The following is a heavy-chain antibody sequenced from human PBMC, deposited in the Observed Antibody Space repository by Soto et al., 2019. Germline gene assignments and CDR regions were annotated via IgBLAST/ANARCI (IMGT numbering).Heavy chain of an antibody. D-gene: IGHD6-6*01. CDR2: ISYDGSNK. J-gene: IGHJ4*02. V-gene: IGHV3-30-3*01. Sequence: PGGSLRLSCAASGFTFSSYAMHWVRQAPGKGLEWVAVISYDGSNKYYADSVKGRFTISRDNSKNTLYLQMNSLRAEDTAVYYCARDCVRYSSSWGFYFDYWGQGNLVTVSS. CDR1: GFTFSSYA. CDR3: ARDCVRYSSSWGFYFDY.